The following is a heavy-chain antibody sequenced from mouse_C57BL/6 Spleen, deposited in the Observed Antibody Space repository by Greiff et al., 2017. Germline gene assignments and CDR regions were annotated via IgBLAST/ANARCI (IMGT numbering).Heavy chain of an antibody. CDR3: SLDYDGDVWYAMDY. CDR2: IYPGNSDT. J-gene: IGHJ4*01. CDR1: GYTFTSYW. V-gene: IGHV1-5*01. Sequence: EVQLQQSGTVLARPGASVKMSCKTSGYTFTSYWMHWVKQRPGQGLEWIGAIYPGNSDTSYNQKFKGKAKLTAVTSASTAYMELSSLTNEDSAVYYCSLDYDGDVWYAMDYWGQGTSVTVSS. D-gene: IGHD2-3*01.